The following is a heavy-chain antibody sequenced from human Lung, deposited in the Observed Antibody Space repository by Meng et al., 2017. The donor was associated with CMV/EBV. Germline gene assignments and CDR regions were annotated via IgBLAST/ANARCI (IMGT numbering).Heavy chain of an antibody. D-gene: IGHD7-27*01. V-gene: IGHV1-2*02. CDR1: GYLFPGYY. Sequence: SVXVSXXASGYLFPGYYIHWVRQAPGQNLEWVGWIFPNNGGTKYAQNFQGRVTMTRDTSISTAYLELSRLRSDDTAVYYCGRALKLGTVAFDLWGQGTMVTVSS. CDR2: IFPNNGGT. CDR3: GRALKLGTVAFDL. J-gene: IGHJ3*01.